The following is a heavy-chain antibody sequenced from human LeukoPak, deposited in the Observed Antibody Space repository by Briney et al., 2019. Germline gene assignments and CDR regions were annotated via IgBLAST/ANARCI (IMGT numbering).Heavy chain of an antibody. CDR3: ARETVADYYDSSGYYPS. V-gene: IGHV4-61*02. J-gene: IGHJ5*02. D-gene: IGHD3-22*01. Sequence: PSETLSLTCTDSGGPISSGSYYWSWIRQPAGKGLEWIGRIYTSGSTNYKPSLKSRVTISVDTSKNQFSMKLSSVTAADTAVYYCARETVADYYDSSGYYPSLGQGTLVTVSS. CDR2: IYTSGST. CDR1: GGPISSGSYY.